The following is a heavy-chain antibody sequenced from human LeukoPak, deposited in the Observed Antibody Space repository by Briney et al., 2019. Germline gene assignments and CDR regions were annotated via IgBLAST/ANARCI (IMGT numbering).Heavy chain of an antibody. V-gene: IGHV4-34*01. CDR3: ARGSMYYDFWSGLSRRAFDI. J-gene: IGHJ3*02. CDR2: INHSGST. CDR1: GGSFSGYY. Sequence: SETLSLTCAVYGGSFSGYYWSWIRQPPGKGLEWIGEINHSGSTNYSPSLKSRVTISVDTSKNQFSLKPSSVTAADTAVYYCARGSMYYDFWSGLSRRAFDICGQGTMVTVSS. D-gene: IGHD3-3*01.